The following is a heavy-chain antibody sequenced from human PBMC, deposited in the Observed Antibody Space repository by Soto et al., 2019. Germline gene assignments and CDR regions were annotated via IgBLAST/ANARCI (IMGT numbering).Heavy chain of an antibody. D-gene: IGHD3-10*01. V-gene: IGHV2-5*02. CDR2: IYWDDDK. CDR1: GFSLSTSGVG. J-gene: IGHJ4*01. Sequence: QITLKESGTTLVKPTQTLTLTCTFSGFSLSTSGVGVGWIRQPPGKALEWLALIYWDDDKRYSPSLKSRLAITKDTSQNQEILTTISMDPVDPTKYLLALSATNKRLVWFGDYSSPIAYWGQGTLVTVCS. CDR3: ALSATNKRLVWFGDYSSPIAY.